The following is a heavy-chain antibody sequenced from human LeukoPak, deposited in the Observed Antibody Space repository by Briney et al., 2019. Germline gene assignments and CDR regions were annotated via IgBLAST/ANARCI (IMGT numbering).Heavy chain of an antibody. Sequence: PGGSLRLSCAASGFTFSSYGMHWVRRAPGKGLEWVAVISFDGRTKYYADSVKGRFTISRDNSNKTLFLQMNSLRAEDTALYYCAKDWHSVTIFDSWGQGTLVTVSS. V-gene: IGHV3-30*18. J-gene: IGHJ4*02. CDR2: ISFDGRTK. CDR1: GFTFSSYG. CDR3: AKDWHSVTIFDS. D-gene: IGHD4-17*01.